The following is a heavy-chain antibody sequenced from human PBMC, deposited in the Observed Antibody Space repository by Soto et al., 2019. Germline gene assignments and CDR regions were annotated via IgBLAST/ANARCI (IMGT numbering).Heavy chain of an antibody. Sequence: EASVKVSCKASGGTFSSYAISWVRQAPGQGLEWMGGIIPIFGTANYAQKFQGRVTITADESTSTAYMELSSLRSEDTAAYYCARGVSLYVATIPYYFDYWGQGTLVTVSS. V-gene: IGHV1-69*13. CDR2: IIPIFGTA. D-gene: IGHD5-12*01. J-gene: IGHJ4*02. CDR3: ARGVSLYVATIPYYFDY. CDR1: GGTFSSYA.